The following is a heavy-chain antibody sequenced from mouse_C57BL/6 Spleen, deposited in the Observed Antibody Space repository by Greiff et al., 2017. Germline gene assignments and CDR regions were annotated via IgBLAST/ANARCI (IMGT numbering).Heavy chain of an antibody. CDR3: ARPGPAYFDY. J-gene: IGHJ2*01. D-gene: IGHD4-1*01. CDR1: GFTFSSYG. Sequence: EVQLVESGGDLVKPGGSLKLSCAASGFTFSSYGMSWVRQTPDKRLAWVATISSGGSYTYYPDSVKGRFTISRDNAKNTLYLQMSSLKSEDTAMYYCARPGPAYFDYWGQGTTLTVSS. V-gene: IGHV5-6*01. CDR2: ISSGGSYT.